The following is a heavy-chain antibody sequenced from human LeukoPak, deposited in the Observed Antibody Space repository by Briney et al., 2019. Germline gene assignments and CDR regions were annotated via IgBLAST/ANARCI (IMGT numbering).Heavy chain of an antibody. V-gene: IGHV4-59*01. CDR3: ARCSGSYYDFDY. CDR1: GGSITSYY. D-gene: IGHD1-26*01. J-gene: IGHJ4*02. CDR2: IYSSGST. Sequence: SETLSLTCTVSGGSITSYYWSWIRQPPGKGLEWIGYIYSSGSTYYNPSLKGRLTISVDTSKNQFSLTLSSVTAADTAVYYCARCSGSYYDFDYWGQGTLVTVSS.